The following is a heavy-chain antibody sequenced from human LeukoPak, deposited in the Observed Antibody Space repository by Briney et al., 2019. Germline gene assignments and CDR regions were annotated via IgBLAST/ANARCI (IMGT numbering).Heavy chain of an antibody. D-gene: IGHD4-17*01. CDR3: AGDDGDYPAGSFHY. Sequence: GGSLRLSCAASGFTVSRNYMHWVRQAPGKGLEWLSVIYAVGATYSAASVQDRFTISRDNYKNTVFLQLSSLRVEDTAAYFCAGDDGDYPAGSFHYWGQGTLVTVSS. CDR1: GFTVSRNY. CDR2: IYAVGAT. J-gene: IGHJ4*02. V-gene: IGHV3-53*01.